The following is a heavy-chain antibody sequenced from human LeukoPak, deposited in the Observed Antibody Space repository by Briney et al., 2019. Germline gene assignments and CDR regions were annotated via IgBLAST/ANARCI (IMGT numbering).Heavy chain of an antibody. CDR3: VKFVGAKGY. D-gene: IGHD1-26*01. Sequence: GGSLRLSCEASGFTFSSYAMTWVRQAPGKGLEWASAITNSGGGTYYADSVKGRFTISRDNSKNTLYLQMNSLKAEDTAVYYCVKFVGAKGYWGQGTLVNVSS. J-gene: IGHJ4*02. CDR1: GFTFSSYA. CDR2: ITNSGGGT. V-gene: IGHV3-23*01.